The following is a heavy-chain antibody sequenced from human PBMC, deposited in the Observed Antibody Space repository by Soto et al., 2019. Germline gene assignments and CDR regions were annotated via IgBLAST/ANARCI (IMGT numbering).Heavy chain of an antibody. Sequence: SETLSLTCSVSGGSITSGRSSWNWIRQSPGKGLEWIAYIYHSGSTYYNPSLKSRVTISVDRSENQFSLKLSSVTAADTAVYYCVRESAASGPNWYDTWGPGIPVTVSS. J-gene: IGHJ5*02. CDR2: IYHSGST. CDR1: GGSITSGRSS. D-gene: IGHD6-13*01. CDR3: VRESAASGPNWYDT. V-gene: IGHV4-30-2*06.